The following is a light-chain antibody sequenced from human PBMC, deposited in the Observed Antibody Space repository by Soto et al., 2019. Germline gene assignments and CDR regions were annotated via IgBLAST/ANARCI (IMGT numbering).Light chain of an antibody. CDR2: EVS. V-gene: IGLV2-14*01. CDR3: SSYTSSSTWV. Sequence: QSALTQPASVSGSPGQSINISCIGTSSDVGGYNYVSWYQQHPGKAPKLMIYEVSNRPSGVSNRFSGSKSGNTASLTISGLQAEDEADYYCSSYTSSSTWVFGGGAKLTVL. CDR1: SSDVGGYNY. J-gene: IGLJ3*02.